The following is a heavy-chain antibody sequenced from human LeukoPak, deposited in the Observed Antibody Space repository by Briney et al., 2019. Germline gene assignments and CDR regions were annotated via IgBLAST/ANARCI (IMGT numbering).Heavy chain of an antibody. CDR2: IYYSGST. CDR1: GGSIRSGGYY. CDR3: ARDWIAAAGSLSDGMDV. J-gene: IGHJ6*02. D-gene: IGHD6-13*01. Sequence: SETLSLTCTVSGGSIRSGGYYWSWIRQHPGKGLEWIGYIYYSGSTYYNPSLKSRVTISVDTSKNQFSLKLSSVTAADTAVYYCARDWIAAAGSLSDGMDVWGQGTTVTVSS. V-gene: IGHV4-31*03.